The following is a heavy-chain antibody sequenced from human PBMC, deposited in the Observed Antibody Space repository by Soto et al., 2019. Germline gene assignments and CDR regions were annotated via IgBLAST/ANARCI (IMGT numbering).Heavy chain of an antibody. J-gene: IGHJ5*01. Sequence: EVQLVESGGGLVQPGGSLRLSCAASGFIFSNYGMHWVRQAPGTGLEWISYVSGSATSRYYADSVQGRFTISRDNAKNSLYLQMNSLRDDATAVYYCAGALLLGGRSGCGFNSWGQGTLVTVSS. D-gene: IGHD3-3*01. CDR3: AGALLLGGRSGCGFNS. CDR1: GFIFSNYG. V-gene: IGHV3-48*02. CDR2: VSGSATSR.